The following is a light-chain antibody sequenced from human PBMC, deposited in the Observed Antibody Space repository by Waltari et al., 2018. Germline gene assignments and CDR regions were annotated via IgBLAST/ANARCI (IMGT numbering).Light chain of an antibody. CDR2: KDS. J-gene: IGLJ3*02. CDR3: QSADSSGTW. Sequence: SYELTQPPSVSVSPGQTASITCSGESLTKQYAYWYQQKPGQAPVLVIYKDSERPSGIPERFSGSSSGTTVTLTISGVQAEDEADYYCQSADSSGTWFGGGTKLTVL. CDR1: SLTKQY. V-gene: IGLV3-25*03.